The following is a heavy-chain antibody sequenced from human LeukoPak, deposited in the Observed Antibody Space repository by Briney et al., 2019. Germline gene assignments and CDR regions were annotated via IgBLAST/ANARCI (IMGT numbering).Heavy chain of an antibody. CDR2: ISISSSYI. J-gene: IGHJ3*02. Sequence: PGRSLRLSCAASGFTFSSYSMNWVRQAPGGGLEWVPSISISSSYIYSADPVKGRFPISRDNARNSLYLQRNSLRSECTPVSYCARDRPGITMNARTTVDIWGQGTMVTVSS. CDR1: GFTFSSYS. V-gene: IGHV3-21*01. D-gene: IGHD3-22*01. CDR3: ARDRPGITMNARTTVDI.